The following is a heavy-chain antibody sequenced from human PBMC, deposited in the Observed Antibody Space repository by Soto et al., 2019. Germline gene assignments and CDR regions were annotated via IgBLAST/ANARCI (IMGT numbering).Heavy chain of an antibody. CDR1: GGSISSGGYY. J-gene: IGHJ4*02. V-gene: IGHV4-31*03. CDR2: ISYSGST. D-gene: IGHD6-13*01. CDR3: ARTSDSSSWIYFDY. Sequence: QVQLQESGPGLVKPSQTLSLTCTVSGGSISSGGYYWSWIRQHPGKGLEWTGYISYSGSTYYNPSLKSRVTISVDTSKNQFSLKLSSVTAADTAVYYWARTSDSSSWIYFDYWGQGTLVTVSS.